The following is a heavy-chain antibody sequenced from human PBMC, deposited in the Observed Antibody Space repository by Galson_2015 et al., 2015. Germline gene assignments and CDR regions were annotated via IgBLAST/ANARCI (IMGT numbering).Heavy chain of an antibody. D-gene: IGHD6-19*01. Sequence: PALVKPTQTLTLTCTFSGFSLSTSGVGVGWIRQPPGKALEWLALIYWDDDKGYSPSLKSRLTITKDTSKNQVVLTMTNMDPVDTATYYCAHRPCGPYSSGAVREAFDIWGQGTMVTVSS. CDR2: IYWDDDK. J-gene: IGHJ3*02. CDR1: GFSLSTSGVG. CDR3: AHRPCGPYSSGAVREAFDI. V-gene: IGHV2-5*02.